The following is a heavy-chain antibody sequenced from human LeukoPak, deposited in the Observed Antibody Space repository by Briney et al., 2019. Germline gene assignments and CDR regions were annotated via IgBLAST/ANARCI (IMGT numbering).Heavy chain of an antibody. D-gene: IGHD3-3*01. CDR3: ARDCGITSCSLFDH. CDR2: IKQDESEK. J-gene: IGHJ4*02. Sequence: PGGSLRLSCVASGFSFSSHWMSWVRQAPGKGLEWVANIKQDESEKYYVDSVKGRFTISRDNAKNALYLQMNSLRAEDTAIYYCARDCGITSCSLFDHWGQGALVTVSS. V-gene: IGHV3-7*01. CDR1: GFSFSSHW.